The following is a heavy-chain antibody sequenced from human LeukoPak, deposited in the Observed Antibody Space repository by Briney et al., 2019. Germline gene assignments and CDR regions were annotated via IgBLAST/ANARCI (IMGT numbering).Heavy chain of an antibody. V-gene: IGHV1-2*02. Sequence: ASVKVSCKASGYTFTNYDIIWVRQATGQGLEWMGWINPNSGGTNYAQKFQGRVTMTRDMSTSTVYMELSSLRSEDTAVYYCAKSMGIAVAGDGFDPWGQGTLVTVSS. CDR1: GYTFTNYD. D-gene: IGHD6-19*01. CDR2: INPNSGGT. J-gene: IGHJ5*02. CDR3: AKSMGIAVAGDGFDP.